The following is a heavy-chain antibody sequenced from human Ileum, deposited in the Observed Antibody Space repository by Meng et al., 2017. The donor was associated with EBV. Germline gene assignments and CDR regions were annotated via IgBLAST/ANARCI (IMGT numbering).Heavy chain of an antibody. CDR2: IYYSGTT. CDR3: ARNSESGSYIDY. J-gene: IGHJ4*02. D-gene: IGHD1-26*01. V-gene: IGHV4-28*01. Sequence: VQLQGPAPGLVKPSDTLSLTFAVSGYSISTTNWWGWIRQPPGKGLEWIGHIYYSGTTYNNPSLKSRVTMSIDPSKNQFSLKLSSVTAVDTAVYYCARNSESGSYIDYWGLGTLVTVSS. CDR1: GYSISTTNW.